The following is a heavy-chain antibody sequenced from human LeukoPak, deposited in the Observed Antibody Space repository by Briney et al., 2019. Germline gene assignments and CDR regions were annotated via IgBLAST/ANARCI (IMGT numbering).Heavy chain of an antibody. CDR2: IYYSGST. J-gene: IGHJ4*02. V-gene: IGHV4-59*01. Sequence: SETLSLTCTVSGGSISSYYWSWIRQPPGKGLEWIGYIYYSGSTNYNPSLKSRVTISVDTSKNQFSLKLSSVTAADTAVYYCARDFAAAGIDYWGQGTLVTVSS. CDR3: ARDFAAAGIDY. D-gene: IGHD6-13*01. CDR1: GGSISSYY.